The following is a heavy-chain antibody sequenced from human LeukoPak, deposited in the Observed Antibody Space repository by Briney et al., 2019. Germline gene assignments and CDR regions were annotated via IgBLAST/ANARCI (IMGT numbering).Heavy chain of an antibody. CDR3: ARGVYSGSYYYFDY. CDR1: GGSISSGSYY. J-gene: IGHJ4*02. D-gene: IGHD1-26*01. CDR2: IYTSGST. V-gene: IGHV4-61*02. Sequence: PSQTLSLTCTVSGGSISSGSYYWSWIRQPAGKGLEWIGRIYTSGSTNYNPSPKSRVTISVDTSKNQFSLKLSSVTAADTAVYYCARGVYSGSYYYFDYWGQGTLVTVSS.